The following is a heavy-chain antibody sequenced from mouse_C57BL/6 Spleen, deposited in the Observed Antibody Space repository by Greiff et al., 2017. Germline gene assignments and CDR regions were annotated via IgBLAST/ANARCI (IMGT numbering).Heavy chain of an antibody. CDR3: ARTAQASLY. CDR2: INPNNGGT. Sequence: EVQLQQSGPELVKPGASVKISCKASGYTFTDYYMNWVKQSHGKSLEWIGDINPNNGGTSYNQKFKGKATLTVDKSSSTAYMELRSLTSEDSAVYYCARTAQASLYWGQGTTLTVSS. D-gene: IGHD3-2*02. J-gene: IGHJ2*01. V-gene: IGHV1-26*01. CDR1: GYTFTDYY.